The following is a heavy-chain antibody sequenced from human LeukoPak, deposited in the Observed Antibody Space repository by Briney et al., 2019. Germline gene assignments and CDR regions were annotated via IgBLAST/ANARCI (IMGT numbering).Heavy chain of an antibody. Sequence: GGSLRLSCAASGFTFSSYWMSWVRQAPGKGLEWVADIKQDGSEKYYVDSVKGRFTISRDNAKNSLYLQMNSVRAEDTAVYYCARDQRYCSSSSCPWEPFDYWGQGTLVTVSS. V-gene: IGHV3-7*05. D-gene: IGHD2-2*01. CDR2: IKQDGSEK. CDR1: GFTFSSYW. J-gene: IGHJ4*02. CDR3: ARDQRYCSSSSCPWEPFDY.